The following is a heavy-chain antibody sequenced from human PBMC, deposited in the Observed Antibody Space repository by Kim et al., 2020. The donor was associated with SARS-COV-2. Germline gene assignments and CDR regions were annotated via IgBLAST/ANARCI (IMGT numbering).Heavy chain of an antibody. Sequence: SGPTLVKPTQTLTLTCTFSGFSLSTSGVGVGWIRQPPRKALEWLALVYWDDDKRYSPSLKSRLTISKDTSKNQVVLTLTNMDPVDTGTYYCAHKWEPSWNRGYNYGNPFDYWGPGTLVTVSS. J-gene: IGHJ4*02. V-gene: IGHV2-5*02. D-gene: IGHD5-18*01. CDR3: AHKWEPSWNRGYNYGNPFDY. CDR2: VYWDDDK. CDR1: GFSLSTSGVG.